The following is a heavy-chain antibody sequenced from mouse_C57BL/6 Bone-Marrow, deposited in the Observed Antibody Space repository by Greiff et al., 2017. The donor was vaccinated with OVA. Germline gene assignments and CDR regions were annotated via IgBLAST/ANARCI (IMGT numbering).Heavy chain of an antibody. CDR1: GYTFTSYW. CDR2: IYPGNSDT. D-gene: IGHD1-1*01. Sequence: VQLKQSGPVLARPGASVKMSCKTSGYTFTSYWMHWVKQRPGKGLEWIGAIYPGNSDTSYNQKFKGKAKLTAVTSAITSYMEISILTNEDSAVYYCTRVYCYGSSGFAYWYQGTRVTVSA. J-gene: IGHJ3*01. CDR3: TRVYCYGSSGFAY. V-gene: IGHV1-5*01.